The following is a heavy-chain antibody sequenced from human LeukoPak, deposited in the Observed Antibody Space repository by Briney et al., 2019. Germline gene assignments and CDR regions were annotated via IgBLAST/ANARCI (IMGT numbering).Heavy chain of an antibody. J-gene: IGHJ4*02. CDR1: GGSISSYY. CDR2: IYTSGST. V-gene: IGHV4-4*07. D-gene: IGHD6-13*01. CDR3: ASISGQQLDFDY. Sequence: SETLSLTCTVSGGSISSYYWSWFRQPAGKGLEWIGRIYTSGSTKKPSLKSRVTMSVDTSKNQFSLKLRSVTAADTAVYYCASISGQQLDFDYWGQGTLVTVSS.